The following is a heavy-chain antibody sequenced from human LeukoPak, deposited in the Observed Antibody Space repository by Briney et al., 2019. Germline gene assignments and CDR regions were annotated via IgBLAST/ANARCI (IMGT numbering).Heavy chain of an antibody. CDR1: RLGLAGSV. V-gene: IGHV3-73*01. CDR3: IRHTEYVAPDS. Sequence: GGSLTLSCLSSRLGLAGSVVHELRQTSGRGLEWIGCVRSRDKNYATIYGASARGRFTISRDDSRNAASLHMNSLNNEDMAVYYSIRHTEYVAPDSWGQGTLVTVSS. CDR2: VRSRDKNYAT. D-gene: IGHD3-16*01. J-gene: IGHJ4*02.